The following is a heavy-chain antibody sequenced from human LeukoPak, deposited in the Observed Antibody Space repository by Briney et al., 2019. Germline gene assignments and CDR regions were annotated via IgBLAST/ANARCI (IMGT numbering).Heavy chain of an antibody. CDR2: INESGGT. CDR1: GGSFRDYS. V-gene: IGHV4-34*01. CDR3: ARVAYRYSINDWSRTGLGAYPTKYYYYMDV. J-gene: IGHJ6*03. D-gene: IGHD2-8*01. Sequence: SETLSLTCAVYGGSFRDYSWTWIRQPPGKGLEWIGEINESGGTSYNPSLMSRVIMSVDTSKSQISPKVSSVTAADTAVYYCARVAYRYSINDWSRTGLGAYPTKYYYYMDVWGKGTTVTVSS.